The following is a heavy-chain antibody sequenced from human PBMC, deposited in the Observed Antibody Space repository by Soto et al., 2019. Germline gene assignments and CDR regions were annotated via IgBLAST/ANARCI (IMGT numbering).Heavy chain of an antibody. CDR1: GFTFSSYA. CDR3: AKVVERSLFDY. CDR2: ISGSGGST. V-gene: IGHV3-23*01. Sequence: EVQLLESGGGLVQPGGSLRLSCAASGFTFSSYAMRWVRQAPGKGLEWVSAISGSGGSTYYADSVKGRFNISRDNSKNTLYLQMNSVRAEDTAVYYCAKVVERSLFDYGVQGTLVTVSS. D-gene: IGHD1-26*01. J-gene: IGHJ4*02.